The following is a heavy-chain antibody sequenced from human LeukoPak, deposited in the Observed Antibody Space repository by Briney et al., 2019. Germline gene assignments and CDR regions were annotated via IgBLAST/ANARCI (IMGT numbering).Heavy chain of an antibody. CDR3: ARGYYDYVWGSYRGTYYFDY. CDR1: GYTFTSYG. CDR2: ISAYNGNT. V-gene: IGHV1-18*01. J-gene: IGHJ4*02. D-gene: IGHD3-16*02. Sequence: ASVKVSCKASGYTFTSYGISWVRQAPGQGLEWMGWISAYNGNTNYAQKLQGRVTMTTDTSTSTAYMELRSLRSDDTAVYYCARGYYDYVWGSYRGTYYFDYWGQGTLVTVSS.